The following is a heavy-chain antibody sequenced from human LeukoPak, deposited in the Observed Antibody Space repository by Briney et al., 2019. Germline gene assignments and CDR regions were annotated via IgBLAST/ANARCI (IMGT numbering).Heavy chain of an antibody. J-gene: IGHJ4*02. D-gene: IGHD3-10*01. Sequence: PGGSLRLSCAASGVTFDDYAMHWVRQAPGKGLEWVSLISWDGGSTYYADSVKGRFTISRDNSKNSLYLQMNSLRAEDTALYYCAKEPAPYYGSGSYLNYFDYWGQGTLVTVSS. V-gene: IGHV3-43D*03. CDR3: AKEPAPYYGSGSYLNYFDY. CDR1: GVTFDDYA. CDR2: ISWDGGST.